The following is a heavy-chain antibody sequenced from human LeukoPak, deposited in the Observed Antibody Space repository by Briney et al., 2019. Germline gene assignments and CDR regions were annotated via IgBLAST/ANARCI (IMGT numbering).Heavy chain of an antibody. CDR3: ARREYSYGHEDY. Sequence: ASVKVSSKASGYTFTSYGISWVGQAPGQGLEWMGWISAYNGNTNYAQKLQGRVTMTTDTSTSTAYMELRSLRSDDTAVYYCARREYSYGHEDYWGQGTLVTVSS. D-gene: IGHD5-18*01. V-gene: IGHV1-18*04. CDR2: ISAYNGNT. J-gene: IGHJ4*02. CDR1: GYTFTSYG.